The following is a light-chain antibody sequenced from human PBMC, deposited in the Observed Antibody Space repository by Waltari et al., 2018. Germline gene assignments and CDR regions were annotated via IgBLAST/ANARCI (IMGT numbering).Light chain of an antibody. CDR1: QDISNY. V-gene: IGKV1-33*01. J-gene: IGKJ4*01. CDR2: DAS. CDR3: QQYDNLPRSA. Sequence: DIQMTQSPSSLSASVGDRVTITCQASQDISNYLNWYPQKLGKASKLLIYDASNLETGVPSRFSRSGSGTDFTFTISSLQPEDIATYYCQQYDNLPRSAFGGGTKVEIK.